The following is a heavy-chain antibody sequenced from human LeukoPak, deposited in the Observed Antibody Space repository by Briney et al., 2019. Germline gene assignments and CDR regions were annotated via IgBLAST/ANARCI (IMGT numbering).Heavy chain of an antibody. CDR1: GFTFSDYS. Sequence: GGSLRLSCAASGFTFSDYSMTWVRHATGKGLEWVSYMSKSSTYTYYADSVKGRFTISRENDKNSVSLQMNSLRAEDTAVYHCARGYSYERGGYRYWGHGTLVTGSS. D-gene: IGHD3-22*01. J-gene: IGHJ4*01. CDR2: MSKSSTYT. CDR3: ARGYSYERGGYRY. V-gene: IGHV3-21*01.